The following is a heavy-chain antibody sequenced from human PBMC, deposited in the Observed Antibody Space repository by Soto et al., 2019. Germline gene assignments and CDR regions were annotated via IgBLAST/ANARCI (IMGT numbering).Heavy chain of an antibody. CDR3: EKDRGSSGYHRAYYYYGSEV. CDR2: ISGSGGST. CDR1: GFTFSSYA. V-gene: IGHV3-23*01. J-gene: IGHJ6*02. Sequence: PGGSMSLSCAASGFTFSSYAMSWVRQAPGKGLEWVSAISGSGGSTYYADSVKGRFTISRDNSKNTLYLQMNSLRAEDTAVYYCEKDRGSSGYHRAYYYYGSEVWGRGKTVRVSS. D-gene: IGHD3-22*01.